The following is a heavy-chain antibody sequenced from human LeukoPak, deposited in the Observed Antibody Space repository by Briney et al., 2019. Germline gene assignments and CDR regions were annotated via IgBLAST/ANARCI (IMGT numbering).Heavy chain of an antibody. J-gene: IGHJ5*02. CDR2: IWYDGSNK. CDR3: TRDRVGYCSSTSCYARLGWFDP. D-gene: IGHD2-2*01. CDR1: GFTFSSYG. Sequence: PGRSLRLSCAASGFTFSSYGMQWVRQAPGKGLEWVAVIWYDGSNKYYADSVKGRFTISRDNSKNTLYLQMNSLRAEDTAVYYCTRDRVGYCSSTSCYARLGWFDPWGQGTLVTVSS. V-gene: IGHV3-33*01.